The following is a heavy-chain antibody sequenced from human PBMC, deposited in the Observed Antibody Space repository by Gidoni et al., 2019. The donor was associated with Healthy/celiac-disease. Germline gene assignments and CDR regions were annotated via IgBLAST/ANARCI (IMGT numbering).Heavy chain of an antibody. J-gene: IGHJ5*02. D-gene: IGHD3-22*01. V-gene: IGHV3-13*04. CDR3: AREVRGWFDA. CDR2: IGTAGDT. Sequence: EVQLVEPGGGLVQPGGPLRLSCAASGFTFSSYDMHWVRQPTGKGLEWVSAIGTAGDTYYPGSVKGRFTISRENAKNSLYRQMNSLRAGDTAVYYCAREVRGWFDAWGQGTLVTVSS. CDR1: GFTFSSYD.